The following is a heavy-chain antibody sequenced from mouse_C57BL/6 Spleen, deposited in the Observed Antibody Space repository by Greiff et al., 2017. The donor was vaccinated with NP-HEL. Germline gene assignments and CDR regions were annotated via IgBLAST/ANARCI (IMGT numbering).Heavy chain of an antibody. Sequence: EVQLQQSGPELVKPGASVKISCKASGYSFTGYYMNWVKQSPEKSLEGIGEINPSTGGTTYNQKFKAKATLTVDKSSSTAYMQLKSLTSEDSAVYYCVRNWYYFDYWGQGTTLTVSS. J-gene: IGHJ2*01. CDR1: GYSFTGYY. CDR2: INPSTGGT. D-gene: IGHD4-1*01. V-gene: IGHV1-42*01. CDR3: VRNWYYFDY.